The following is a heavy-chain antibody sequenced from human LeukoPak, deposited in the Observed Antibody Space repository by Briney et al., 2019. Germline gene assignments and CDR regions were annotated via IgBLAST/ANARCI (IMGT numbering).Heavy chain of an antibody. D-gene: IGHD6-6*01. CDR1: GFTFSNYA. Sequence: GGSLRLSCAASGFTFSNYAMSWVRQAPGKGLEWVSAISGSGGSIYYAESVKGRFTISRDNSKNTLYLQMNSLRAEDTAVYYCAVETYSSSTLDYWGQGTLVTVSS. CDR3: AVETYSSSTLDY. V-gene: IGHV3-23*01. CDR2: ISGSGGSI. J-gene: IGHJ4*02.